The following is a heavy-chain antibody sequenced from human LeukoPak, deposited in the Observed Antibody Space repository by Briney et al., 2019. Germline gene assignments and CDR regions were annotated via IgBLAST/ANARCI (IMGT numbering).Heavy chain of an antibody. V-gene: IGHV1-2*02. Sequence: VSVKVSFKASGYTFIGYYLHWVRQAPGQGLEWMGWINPHNGDTNYAQKFQGRVTMTRDTSISTAYMELSRLRSDDTAVYYCARVSPLSYFDYWGQGTLVTVSS. J-gene: IGHJ4*02. CDR2: INPHNGDT. CDR1: GYTFIGYY. CDR3: ARVSPLSYFDY.